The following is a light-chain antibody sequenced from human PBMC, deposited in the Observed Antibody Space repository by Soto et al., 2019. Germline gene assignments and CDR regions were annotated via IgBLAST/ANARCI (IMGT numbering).Light chain of an antibody. CDR2: AAS. J-gene: IGKJ3*01. CDR3: QKYSSVPV. V-gene: IGKV1-27*01. CDR1: QGIRNF. Sequence: DIQMTQSPPSLSASVGDRVTITCRASQGIRNFVAWYQQKPGKAPKLLIYAASTLQSGVPSRYSGSGSGTAYTLPINSLQPEEVATYSCQKYSSVPVFGPGTKVQIK.